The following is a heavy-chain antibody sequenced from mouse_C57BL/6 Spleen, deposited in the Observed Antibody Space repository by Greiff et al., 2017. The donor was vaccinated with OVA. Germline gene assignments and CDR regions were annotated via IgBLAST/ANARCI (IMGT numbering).Heavy chain of an antibody. J-gene: IGHJ4*01. CDR1: GFSLTSYA. CDR2: IWTGGGT. D-gene: IGHD1-1*01. CDR3: ASYYGSSYDAMDY. V-gene: IGHV2-9-1*01. Sequence: VKLMESGPGLVAPSQSLSITCTVSGFSLTSYAISWVRQPPGKGLEWLGVIWTGGGTNYNSALKSRLSISKDNSKSQVFLKMNSLQTDDTARYYCASYYGSSYDAMDYWGQGTSVTVSS.